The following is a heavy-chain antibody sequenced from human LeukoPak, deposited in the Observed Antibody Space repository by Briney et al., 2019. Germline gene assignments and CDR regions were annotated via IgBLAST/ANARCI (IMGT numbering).Heavy chain of an antibody. D-gene: IGHD5-18*01. V-gene: IGHV4-39*01. CDR2: IFYTGNT. CDR1: DASISVSSYY. CDR3: ARHHTAGGYSYDY. J-gene: IGHJ4*02. Sequence: VKPSETLSLTCTVSDASISVSSYYWVWIRQPPGKGLEWIGTIFYTGNTYYNPSLESRLTISVDTSKNQFSLKLSSVTAADTAVYYCARHHTAGGYSYDYWGQGTLVTVSS.